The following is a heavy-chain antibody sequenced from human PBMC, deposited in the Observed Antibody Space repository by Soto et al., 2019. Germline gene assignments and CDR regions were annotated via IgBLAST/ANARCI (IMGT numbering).Heavy chain of an antibody. CDR2: MNPNSGNT. CDR3: ARARYYYYGSGAAY. V-gene: IGHV1-8*01. CDR1: GYTFTSYD. J-gene: IGHJ4*02. Sequence: QVQLVQSGAEVKKPGASVKVSCKASGYTFTSYDINWVRQATGQGLEWMGWMNPNSGNTGFAQKFQGRVAMTRNTSKSTAYMELSSLRSEDTAVYYCARARYYYYGSGAAYWGQGTLVTVSS. D-gene: IGHD3-10*01.